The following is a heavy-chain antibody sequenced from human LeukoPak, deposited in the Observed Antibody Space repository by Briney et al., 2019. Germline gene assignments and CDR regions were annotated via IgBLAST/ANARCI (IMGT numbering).Heavy chain of an antibody. D-gene: IGHD6-19*01. J-gene: IGHJ4*02. V-gene: IGHV1-2*03. CDR3: ALDSSGWYYFDY. CDR1: GYTFTGYY. CDR2: INPNSGGT. Sequence: LGASVKVSCKASGYTFTGYYMHWVRQTPGQGLEWMGWINPNSGGTNYAQKFQGRVTMTRDTSISTAYMELSRLRSDDTAVYYCALDSSGWYYFDYWGQGTLVTVSS.